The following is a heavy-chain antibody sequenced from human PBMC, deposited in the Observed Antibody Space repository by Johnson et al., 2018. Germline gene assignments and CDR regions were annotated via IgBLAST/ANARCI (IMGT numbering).Heavy chain of an antibody. Sequence: QVQLQESGPGLVKPSETLSLSCIVSGDSISGFSWGWIRQSPGKGLEWVAYMSYIGSTTYHPALPSRVTISVDTSKTQFSLKLTSVTAADTAVYYCARDPTGYYYMDIWGKGTTVTVS. CDR1: GDSISGFS. CDR2: MSYIGST. V-gene: IGHV4-59*01. CDR3: ARDPTGYYYMDI. J-gene: IGHJ6*03. D-gene: IGHD4-11*01.